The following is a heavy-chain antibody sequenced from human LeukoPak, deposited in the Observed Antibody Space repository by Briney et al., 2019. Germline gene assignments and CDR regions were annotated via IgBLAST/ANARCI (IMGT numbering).Heavy chain of an antibody. CDR1: GYSFTTYW. D-gene: IGHD4-11*01. Sequence: GESLKISCKGSGYSFTTYWIGWVRQMPGKGLEWMGIIYPGDSDTRYSPSFQGQVTISADKSISTAYLQWSSLKASDTAIYYCARYSGSNWYYYYMDVWGKGTTVTVSS. CDR2: IYPGDSDT. J-gene: IGHJ6*03. CDR3: ARYSGSNWYYYYMDV. V-gene: IGHV5-51*01.